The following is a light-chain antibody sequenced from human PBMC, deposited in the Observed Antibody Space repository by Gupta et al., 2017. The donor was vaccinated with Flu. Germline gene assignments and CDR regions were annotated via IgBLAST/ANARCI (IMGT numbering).Light chain of an antibody. CDR2: RSN. Sequence: QSAPTQPPSASRTPAQRVTISCSGGNSNIGSNYVYWHQQLPGAAPKLLIYRSNQRPSGVPDRFSGSKSGTSASLAISGLRSEDEADYYCAAWDDSLSGVVFGGGTKLTVL. CDR3: AAWDDSLSGVV. V-gene: IGLV1-47*01. J-gene: IGLJ2*01. CDR1: NSNIGSNY.